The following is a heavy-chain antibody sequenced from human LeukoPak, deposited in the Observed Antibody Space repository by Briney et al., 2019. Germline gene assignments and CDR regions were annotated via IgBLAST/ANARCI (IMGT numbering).Heavy chain of an antibody. CDR1: GGSFSGYY. CDR3: ARDHYVWGSYRHFDY. Sequence: PSETLSLTCAVYGGSFSGYYWSWIRQPPGKGLEWIGEINHSGSTNYNPSLKSRVTISVDTSKNQFSPKLSSVTAADTAVYYCARDHYVWGSYRHFDYWGQGTLVTVSS. CDR2: INHSGST. D-gene: IGHD3-16*02. J-gene: IGHJ4*02. V-gene: IGHV4-34*01.